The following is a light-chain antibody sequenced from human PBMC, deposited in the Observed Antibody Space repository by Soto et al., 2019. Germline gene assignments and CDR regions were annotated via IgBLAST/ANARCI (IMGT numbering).Light chain of an antibody. CDR1: SSDVGGNKY. CDR2: DVS. Sequence: QSVLTQPASVSGSPGQSITISCTGTSSDVGGNKYVSWYQQNPGKAPKLMICDVSNRPSGVSNRFSGSKSGNTASLTISGLQAEDEADYYCSAVTGSSYVFGTGTKATVL. V-gene: IGLV2-14*01. J-gene: IGLJ1*01. CDR3: SAVTGSSYV.